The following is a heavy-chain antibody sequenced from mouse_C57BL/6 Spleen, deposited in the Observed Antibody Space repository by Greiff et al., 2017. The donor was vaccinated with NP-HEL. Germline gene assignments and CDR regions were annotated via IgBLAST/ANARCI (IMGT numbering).Heavy chain of an antibody. D-gene: IGHD2-5*01. CDR2: ISSGSSTI. CDR1: GFTFSDYG. CDR3: ARDYYSNYYWYFDV. J-gene: IGHJ1*03. V-gene: IGHV5-17*01. Sequence: EVQLQESGGGLVKPGGSLKLSCAASGFTFSDYGMHWVRQAPEKGLEWVAYISSGSSTIYYADTVKGRFTISRDNAKNTLFLQMTSLRSEDTAMYYCARDYYSNYYWYFDVWGTGTTVTVSS.